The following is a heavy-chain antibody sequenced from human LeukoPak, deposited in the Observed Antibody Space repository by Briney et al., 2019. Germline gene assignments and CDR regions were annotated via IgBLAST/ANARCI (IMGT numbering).Heavy chain of an antibody. CDR3: ARGRPYNLRYGSGSLKIYDY. D-gene: IGHD3-10*01. Sequence: SETLSLTCTVSGGSISSSSYYWGWIRQPPGKGLEWIGSIYYSGSTYYNPSLKSRVTISVDTSKNQFSLKLSSVTAADTAVYYCARGRPYNLRYGSGSLKIYDYWGQGTLVTVSS. CDR2: IYYSGST. J-gene: IGHJ4*02. CDR1: GGSISSSSYY. V-gene: IGHV4-39*07.